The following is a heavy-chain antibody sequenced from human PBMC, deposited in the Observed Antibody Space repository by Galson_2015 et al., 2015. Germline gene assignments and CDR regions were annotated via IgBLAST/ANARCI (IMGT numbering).Heavy chain of an antibody. CDR2: TYYRSRWYN. J-gene: IGHJ4*02. Sequence: CAISGDSVSSNSVTWNWIRQSPSRGLEWLGRTYYRSRWYNESAESVTSRITINSDTSKNQFSLQLNSVTPEDTAVYYCVRDGSWRFDYWGQGTLVTVSS. V-gene: IGHV6-1*01. CDR3: VRDGSWRFDY. CDR1: GDSVSSNSVT. D-gene: IGHD3-3*01.